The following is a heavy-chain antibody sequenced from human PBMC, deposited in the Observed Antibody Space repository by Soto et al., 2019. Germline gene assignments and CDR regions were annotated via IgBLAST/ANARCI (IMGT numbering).Heavy chain of an antibody. CDR1: GDSISSSVW. D-gene: IGHD1-26*01. V-gene: IGHV4-4*02. CDR2: VFHTGDT. CDR3: ARPPYSASYYYFDQ. J-gene: IGHJ4*02. Sequence: SETLSLTCAVSGDSISSSVWWTWVRQPPGKGLEWIGEVFHTGDTYFSPSFQGQVTISADKSISTAYLQWNSLKASDTAMYYCARPPYSASYYYFDQWGQGTPVTVSS.